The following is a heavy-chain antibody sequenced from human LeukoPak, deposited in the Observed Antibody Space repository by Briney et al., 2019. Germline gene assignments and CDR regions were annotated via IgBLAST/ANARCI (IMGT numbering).Heavy chain of an antibody. CDR1: GGSFSGYY. Sequence: SETLSLTCAVYGGSFSGYYWSWIRQPPGKGLEWIGEINHSGSTNYNPSLKSRVTISVDTSKNQISLKLSSVTAADTAVYYCARPATRALVSAFDIWGQGTMVTVSS. D-gene: IGHD6-6*01. CDR3: ARPATRALVSAFDI. CDR2: INHSGST. J-gene: IGHJ3*02. V-gene: IGHV4-34*01.